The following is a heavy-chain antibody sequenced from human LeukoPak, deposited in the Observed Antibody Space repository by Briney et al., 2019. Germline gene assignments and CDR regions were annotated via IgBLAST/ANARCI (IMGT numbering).Heavy chain of an antibody. J-gene: IGHJ4*02. V-gene: IGHV1-69*06. CDR3: ASDGGFEYYFDY. D-gene: IGHD2/OR15-2a*01. Sequence: SVKVSCKSSGGTFTDYGISWVRHAAGQGLEWMVRSIPIFTTANYAQNFQGRVTITADTSTNTAYMELTSLRSEDTAVYYCASDGGFEYYFDYWAQGTLLTVSS. CDR1: GGTFTDYG. CDR2: SIPIFTTA.